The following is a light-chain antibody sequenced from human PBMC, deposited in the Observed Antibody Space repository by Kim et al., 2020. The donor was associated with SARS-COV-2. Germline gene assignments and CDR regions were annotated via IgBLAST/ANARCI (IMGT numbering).Light chain of an antibody. CDR3: NSRDSSGNLV. CDR2: GKN. Sequence: SSELTQDPAVSVALGQTVRITCQGDSLRSYYASWYQQKPGQAPVLVIYGKNNRPSGIPDRFSGSSSGNTASLTITGAQADDEADYYCNSRDSSGNLVFCG. J-gene: IGLJ3*02. V-gene: IGLV3-19*01. CDR1: SLRSYY.